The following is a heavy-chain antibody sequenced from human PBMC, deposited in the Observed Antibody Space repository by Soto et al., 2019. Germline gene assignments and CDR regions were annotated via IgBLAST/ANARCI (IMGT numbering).Heavy chain of an antibody. D-gene: IGHD3-22*01. CDR1: GGTFSSYA. V-gene: IGHV1-69*01. CDR3: ARRGYYDSSGYSNFDY. CDR2: IITIFGTA. Sequence: QVQLVQSGAEVKKPGSSVKFSCKASGGTFSSYAISWVRQAPGQGLEWMGGIITIFGTANYAQKFQGRVTITADESTSTAYMELSSLRSEDTAVYYCARRGYYDSSGYSNFDYWGQGTLVTVSS. J-gene: IGHJ4*02.